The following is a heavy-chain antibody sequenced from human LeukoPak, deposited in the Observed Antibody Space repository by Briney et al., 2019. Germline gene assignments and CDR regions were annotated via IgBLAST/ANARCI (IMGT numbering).Heavy chain of an antibody. Sequence: PGGSLRLSCAASGFSFSDAWMSWVRQIPGKGLEWVGRIKSKTDGGTTDYAAPVKGRFTISRDDSKNTLYLQMNSLKTEDTAVYYCTTSAPLLRHFDWLLFQAFDIWGQGTMVTVSS. CDR3: TTSAPLLRHFDWLLFQAFDI. V-gene: IGHV3-15*01. D-gene: IGHD3-9*01. J-gene: IGHJ3*02. CDR2: IKSKTDGGTT. CDR1: GFSFSDAW.